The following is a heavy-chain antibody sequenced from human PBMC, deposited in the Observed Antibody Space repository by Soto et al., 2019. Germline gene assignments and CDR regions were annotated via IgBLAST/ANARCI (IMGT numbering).Heavy chain of an antibody. CDR2: IYYSGST. CDR1: GGSISSYY. CDR3: ARVAAAYCSSTSCYPQPYFDD. Sequence: PSETLSLTCTVSGGSISSYYWSWIRQPPGKGLEWIGYIYYSGSTNYNPSLKSRVTISVDTSKNQFSLKLSSVTAADTAVYYCARVAAAYCSSTSCYPQPYFDDWGQGSLVTGSS. V-gene: IGHV4-59*01. D-gene: IGHD2-2*01. J-gene: IGHJ4*02.